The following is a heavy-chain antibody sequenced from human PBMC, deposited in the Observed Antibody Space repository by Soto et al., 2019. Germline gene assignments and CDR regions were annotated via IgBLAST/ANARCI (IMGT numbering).Heavy chain of an antibody. CDR3: ARDKVGYYDSSGYYRVSVPPDYYYGMDV. V-gene: IGHV1-69*01. J-gene: IGHJ6*02. CDR2: IIPIFGTA. D-gene: IGHD3-22*01. CDR1: GDTFSSYA. Sequence: QVQLVQSGAEVKKPGSSVKVSCKASGDTFSSYAISWVRQAPGQGLEWMAGIIPIFGTANYAQKFQGRDTITADESANTAYLELSRLGSEDKAVYYCARDKVGYYDSSGYYRVSVPPDYYYGMDVWGQGTTVTVSS.